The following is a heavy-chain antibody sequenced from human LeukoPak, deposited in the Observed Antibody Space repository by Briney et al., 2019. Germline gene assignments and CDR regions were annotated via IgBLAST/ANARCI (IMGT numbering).Heavy chain of an antibody. D-gene: IGHD6-19*01. J-gene: IGHJ4*02. V-gene: IGHV1-18*01. CDR2: ISAYNGNT. CDR1: SYSSISYG. CDR3: ARGAPELSGWALGD. Sequence: ASVKVSCKASSYSSISYGISWVRQAPGQGLEWMGWISAYNGNTNYAQKLQGRVTMTTDTSTSTAYMELRSLRSDDTAVYYCARGAPELSGWALGDWGQGTLVTVSS.